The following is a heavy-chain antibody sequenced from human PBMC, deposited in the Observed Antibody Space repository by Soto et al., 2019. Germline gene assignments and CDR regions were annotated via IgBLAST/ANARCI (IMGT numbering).Heavy chain of an antibody. Sequence: QVQLVQSGAKVKKPGSSVKVSCKASGGTFSSYAISWVRQAPGQGLEWMGGIIPIFGTANYAQKFQGRVTITADKSTSTAYMELSSLRSEVTAVYYCARDFGENYYDSSGYYYEVGYWGQGTLVTVSS. CDR3: ARDFGENYYDSSGYYYEVGY. CDR1: GGTFSSYA. D-gene: IGHD3-22*01. V-gene: IGHV1-69*06. J-gene: IGHJ4*02. CDR2: IIPIFGTA.